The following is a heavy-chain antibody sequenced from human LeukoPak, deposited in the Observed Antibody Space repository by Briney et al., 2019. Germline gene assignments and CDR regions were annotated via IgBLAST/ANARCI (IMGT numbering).Heavy chain of an antibody. Sequence: GGSLRLSCAASGVTVSSNYMSWVRQAPGKGLEWVSVIYSGGSTYYADSVKGRFTISRDNSKNTLYLQMNNLRAEDTAVYYCARGQYRGSYRLDYWGQGTLVTVSS. CDR2: IYSGGST. D-gene: IGHD1-26*01. V-gene: IGHV3-53*01. CDR3: ARGQYRGSYRLDY. CDR1: GVTVSSNY. J-gene: IGHJ4*02.